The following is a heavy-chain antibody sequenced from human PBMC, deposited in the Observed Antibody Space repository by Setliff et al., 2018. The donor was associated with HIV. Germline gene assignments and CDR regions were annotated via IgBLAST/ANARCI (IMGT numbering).Heavy chain of an antibody. CDR3: AIEGAGGWLRPMPDY. Sequence: ASVKVSCKVSGFTLTGLSMHWVRQAPGKGLEWMGYFDPQDGETVYAQKFQGRVTMTEDTSTDTAYMELSGLRSEDTAVYYCAIEGAGGWLRPMPDYWGQGTLVTVSS. CDR2: FDPQDGET. V-gene: IGHV1-24*01. CDR1: GFTLTGLS. D-gene: IGHD5-12*01. J-gene: IGHJ4*02.